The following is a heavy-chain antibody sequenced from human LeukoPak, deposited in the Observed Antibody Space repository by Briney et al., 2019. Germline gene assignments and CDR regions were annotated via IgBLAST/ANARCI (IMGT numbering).Heavy chain of an antibody. J-gene: IGHJ6*02. Sequence: SETLSLTCAVYGGSFSGYYWSWIRQPPGKGLEWIGEINHSGSTNYNPPLKSRVTISVDTSKNQFSLKLSSVTAADTAVYYCARGPRHSSSWYYYYYGMDVWGQGTTVTVSS. D-gene: IGHD6-13*01. CDR2: INHSGST. CDR1: GGSFSGYY. CDR3: ARGPRHSSSWYYYYYGMDV. V-gene: IGHV4-34*01.